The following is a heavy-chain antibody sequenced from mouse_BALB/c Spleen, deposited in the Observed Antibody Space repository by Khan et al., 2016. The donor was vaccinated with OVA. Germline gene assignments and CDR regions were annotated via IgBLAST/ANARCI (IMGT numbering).Heavy chain of an antibody. V-gene: IGHV2-2*02. D-gene: IGHD1-1*01. CDR2: IWSGGST. Sequence: QVQLQQPGPGLVQPSQSLSITCTVSGFSLTSYGVHWVRQSPGKGLEWLGVIWSGGSTDYNAAFISRLSISKDNSKSQVFVKMNSLQANDTAIYYCARGYYGSSYGYFDVWGAGTTVTVSS. J-gene: IGHJ1*01. CDR3: ARGYYGSSYGYFDV. CDR1: GFSLTSYG.